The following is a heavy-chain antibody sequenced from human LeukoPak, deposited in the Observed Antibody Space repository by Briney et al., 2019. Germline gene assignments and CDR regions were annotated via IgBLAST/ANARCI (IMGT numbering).Heavy chain of an antibody. Sequence: ASVKVSCKASGYDFTRHGISWVRQAPGQGLEWMGWISAYDGDTKYAQNLQGRVTLTTDTSTSTAYMELRSLRSDDTAVYYCARETYRDAFDIWGQGTMVTVSS. D-gene: IGHD2-2*02. CDR2: ISAYDGDT. CDR3: ARETYRDAFDI. CDR1: GYDFTRHG. V-gene: IGHV1-18*01. J-gene: IGHJ3*02.